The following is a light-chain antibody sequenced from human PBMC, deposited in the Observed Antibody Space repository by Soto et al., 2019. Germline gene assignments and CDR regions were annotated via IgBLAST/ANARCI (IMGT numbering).Light chain of an antibody. CDR3: GTWDSSLSAVV. Sequence: QSVLTQPASVSAAPGQTVTISCSGSSSDIGNNYVSWYQQLPGTAPKLLIYDSNKRPSGIPDRFSGSKSGTSATLGITGLQTGDEADYYCGTWDSSLSAVVFGGGTKLTVI. V-gene: IGLV1-51*01. J-gene: IGLJ2*01. CDR2: DSN. CDR1: SSDIGNNY.